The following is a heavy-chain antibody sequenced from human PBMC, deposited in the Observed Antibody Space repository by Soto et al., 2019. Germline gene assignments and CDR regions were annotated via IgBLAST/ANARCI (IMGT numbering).Heavy chain of an antibody. CDR3: TRAPFDFYSRIDP. CDR1: EETFNKFA. Sequence: QVELVQSGAEVKTPGSSVKVSCKASEETFNKFAITWVRQAPGQGLEWMGGIILLFGKTEYAQQFRGRLTITADKSTRTICMELDNLRSEDTAIYYCTRAPFDFYSRIDPWGPGTLVTVSS. CDR2: IILLFGKT. D-gene: IGHD2-15*01. V-gene: IGHV1-69*06. J-gene: IGHJ5*01.